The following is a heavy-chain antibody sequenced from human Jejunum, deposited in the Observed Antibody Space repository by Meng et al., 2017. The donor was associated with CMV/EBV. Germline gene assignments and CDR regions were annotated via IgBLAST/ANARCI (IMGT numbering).Heavy chain of an antibody. Sequence: CAASGFTFRDYYMIWIRQAPGKGLEWLSSISARGSTKSYAESLRGRFTISRDNGKKLLFLEMNSLTAEDTAVYYCVREGQFALGSWGQGALVTVSS. V-gene: IGHV3-11*01. CDR2: ISARGSTK. J-gene: IGHJ5*02. D-gene: IGHD3-10*01. CDR3: VREGQFALGS. CDR1: GFTFRDYY.